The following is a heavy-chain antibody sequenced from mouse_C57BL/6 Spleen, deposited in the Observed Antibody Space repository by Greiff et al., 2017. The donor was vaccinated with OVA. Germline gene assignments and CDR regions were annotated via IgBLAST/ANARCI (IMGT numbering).Heavy chain of an antibody. Sequence: EVHLVESGGGLVKPGGSLKLSCAASGFTFSSYAMSWVRQTPEKRLEWVATISDGGSYTYYPDNVKGRFTISRDNAKNNLYLQMSHLKSEDTAMYYCARDITTVVAHYFDYWGQGTTLTVSS. J-gene: IGHJ2*01. CDR2: ISDGGSYT. V-gene: IGHV5-4*01. D-gene: IGHD1-1*01. CDR3: ARDITTVVAHYFDY. CDR1: GFTFSSYA.